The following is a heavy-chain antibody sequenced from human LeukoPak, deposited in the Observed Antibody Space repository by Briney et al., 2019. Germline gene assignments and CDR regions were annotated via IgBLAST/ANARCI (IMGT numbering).Heavy chain of an antibody. D-gene: IGHD1-26*01. Sequence: SETLSLTCTVSGGSISSYYWSWIRQPAGKGLEWIGRIYTSGSTNYNPSLKSRVTMSVDTSKNQFSLKQSSVTAADTAVYYCARVTWELGAFDIWGQGTMVTVSS. CDR3: ARVTWELGAFDI. J-gene: IGHJ3*02. CDR2: IYTSGST. CDR1: GGSISSYY. V-gene: IGHV4-4*07.